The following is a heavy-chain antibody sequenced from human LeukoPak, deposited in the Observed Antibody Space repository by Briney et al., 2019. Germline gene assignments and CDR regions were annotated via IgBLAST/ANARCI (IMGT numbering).Heavy chain of an antibody. J-gene: IGHJ4*02. V-gene: IGHV3-30*02. Sequence: PGGSLRLSCAASGFTFSSYGMHWVRQAPGKGLEWVAFIRYDGSNKYYADSVKGRFTISRDNSKNTLYLQMNSLRAEDTAVYYCAKDPAAHTYYYDSRGYHPDYWGQGTLVTVSS. CDR3: AKDPAAHTYYYDSRGYHPDY. D-gene: IGHD3-22*01. CDR1: GFTFSSYG. CDR2: IRYDGSNK.